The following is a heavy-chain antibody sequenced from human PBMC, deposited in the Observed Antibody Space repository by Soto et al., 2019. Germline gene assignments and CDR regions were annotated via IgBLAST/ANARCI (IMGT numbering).Heavy chain of an antibody. CDR3: ARIVGARVSGP. D-gene: IGHD1-26*01. V-gene: IGHV1-18*01. CDR1: GYNFISYG. CDR2: ISSYNVNT. Sequence: QVQLVQSGAEVKKPGASVKVSCKASGYNFISYGITWVRQAPGQGLEWLGWISSYNVNTNYAQKVRGRVTMTTDTSTSTAYMELRGMTSDDPAVYYCARIVGARVSGPWGQGTLVTVSS. J-gene: IGHJ5*02.